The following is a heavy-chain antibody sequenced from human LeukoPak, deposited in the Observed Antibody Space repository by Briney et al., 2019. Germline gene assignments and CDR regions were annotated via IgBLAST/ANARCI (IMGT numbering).Heavy chain of an antibody. Sequence: PEGSLRLSCAVSGFTVSSNYMSWVRQAPGKGLEWVSIIYSGGYTFYADSVKGRFTISRDNSKNTLYLQMNSLRAEDTAVYYCARTAAGTFFDYWGQGTLVTVSS. CDR2: IYSGGYT. V-gene: IGHV3-53*01. CDR1: GFTVSSNY. J-gene: IGHJ4*02. D-gene: IGHD6-13*01. CDR3: ARTAAGTFFDY.